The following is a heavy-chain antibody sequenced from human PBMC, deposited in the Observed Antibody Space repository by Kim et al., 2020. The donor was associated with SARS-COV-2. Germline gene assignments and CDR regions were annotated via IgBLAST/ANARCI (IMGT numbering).Heavy chain of an antibody. D-gene: IGHD6-19*01. CDR3: TTDLHSSRSPGFVDY. CDR2: IKSKTDGGTT. J-gene: IGHJ4*02. Sequence: GGSLRLSCAASGFTFSNAWMSWVRQAPGKGREWVGRIKSKTDGGTTDYAAPVKGRFTISRDDSKNTLYLQMNSLKTEDTAVYYCTTDLHSSRSPGFVDYWGQGTLVTVSS. V-gene: IGHV3-15*01. CDR1: GFTFSNAW.